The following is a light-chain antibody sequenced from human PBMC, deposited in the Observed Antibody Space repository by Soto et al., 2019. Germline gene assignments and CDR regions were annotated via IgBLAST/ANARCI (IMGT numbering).Light chain of an antibody. V-gene: IGKV2-28*01. Sequence: ILITQSPLTLPVTPGEPASISCRSSQSLLYNNTYNYLDWYVQKPGQSPQLLIYFGSNRAPGVPDRFSRSGSGTDFTLKINRVEAEDVGTYYCMQARQSLTFGQRTRLENK. CDR1: QSLLYNNTYNY. CDR2: FGS. CDR3: MQARQSLT. J-gene: IGKJ5*01.